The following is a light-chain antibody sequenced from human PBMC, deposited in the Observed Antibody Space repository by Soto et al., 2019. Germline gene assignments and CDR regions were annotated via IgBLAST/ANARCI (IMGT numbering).Light chain of an antibody. Sequence: EIVLTQSPGTLSLSSGERATLSCRASQSISDNYLAWYQQKPGQAPRLLIYGASSRATGIPDRFSGTGSGTDFTLTSSSLETEDFAVYYCQQYGGSPLFTFGPGTKVNIK. J-gene: IGKJ3*01. V-gene: IGKV3-20*01. CDR2: GAS. CDR1: QSISDNY. CDR3: QQYGGSPLFT.